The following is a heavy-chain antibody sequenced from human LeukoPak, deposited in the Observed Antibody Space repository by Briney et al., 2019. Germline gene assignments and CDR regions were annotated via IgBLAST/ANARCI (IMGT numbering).Heavy chain of an antibody. D-gene: IGHD3-22*01. CDR2: IIPIFGTA. Sequence: GASVKVSCKASGGTSSSYAISWVRQAPGQGLEWMGRIIPIFGTANYAQKFQGRVTITTDESTSTAYMELSSLRSEDTAVYYCAREYYYDSSGYRHWGQGTLVTVSS. CDR1: GGTSSSYA. CDR3: AREYYYDSSGYRH. J-gene: IGHJ4*02. V-gene: IGHV1-69*05.